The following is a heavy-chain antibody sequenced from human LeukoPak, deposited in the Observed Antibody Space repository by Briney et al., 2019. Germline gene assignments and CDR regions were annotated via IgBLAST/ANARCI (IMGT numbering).Heavy chain of an antibody. CDR3: ASGEPFGI. CDR1: GFTFSSYA. Sequence: GGSLRLSCAASGFTFSSYAMSWVRQAPGKGLEWVSSISSSSSYIYYADSVKGRFTISRDNAKNSLYLQMNSLRAEDTAVYYCASGEPFGIWGQGTMVTVSS. CDR2: ISSSSSYI. V-gene: IGHV3-21*01. D-gene: IGHD1-14*01. J-gene: IGHJ3*02.